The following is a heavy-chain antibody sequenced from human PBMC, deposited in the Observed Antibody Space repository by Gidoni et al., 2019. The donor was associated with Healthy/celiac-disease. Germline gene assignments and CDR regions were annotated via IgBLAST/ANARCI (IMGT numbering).Heavy chain of an antibody. J-gene: IGHJ6*03. V-gene: IGHV3-7*01. Sequence: EVQLVESGGGLVQPGGSLRLSCAASGFTFSSYWMSWFRQAPGKGLEWVANIKQDGSEKYYVDAVKGRFTISRDNAKNSLYLQMNSLRAEDTAVYYCARVQKTPLRFLEWLPTVRDYYYYMDVWGKGTTVTVSS. CDR1: GFTFSSYW. D-gene: IGHD3-3*01. CDR3: ARVQKTPLRFLEWLPTVRDYYYYMDV. CDR2: IKQDGSEK.